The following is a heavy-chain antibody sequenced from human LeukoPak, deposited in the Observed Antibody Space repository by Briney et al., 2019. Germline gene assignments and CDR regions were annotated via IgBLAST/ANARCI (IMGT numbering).Heavy chain of an antibody. CDR2: FYNSGRS. CDR3: AREEIEIVDKAMASFDY. Sequence: SETLSLTCTVSDDSISDYYRGWIRQPPGKGLEWIGYFYNSGRSTYNPSLKSRVTISVDTSKNQFSLKLSSVTAADTAVYYCAREEIEIVDKAMASFDYWGQGTLVTVSS. J-gene: IGHJ4*02. CDR1: DDSISDYY. D-gene: IGHD5-18*01. V-gene: IGHV4-59*12.